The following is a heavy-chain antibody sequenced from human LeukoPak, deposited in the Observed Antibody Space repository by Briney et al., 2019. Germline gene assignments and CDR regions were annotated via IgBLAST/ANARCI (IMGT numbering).Heavy chain of an antibody. V-gene: IGHV3-23*01. Sequence: ASLRLSCAASGFTFSNFGINWVRQAPGKGLEWVSSISASNGTYYADSVRGRFTVSRDNSKNTLYLQMNSLRADDTAIYYCAKASSFAITIFDYWGQGTLVTVSS. J-gene: IGHJ4*02. D-gene: IGHD3-3*01. CDR3: AKASSFAITIFDY. CDR1: GFTFSNFG. CDR2: ISASNGT.